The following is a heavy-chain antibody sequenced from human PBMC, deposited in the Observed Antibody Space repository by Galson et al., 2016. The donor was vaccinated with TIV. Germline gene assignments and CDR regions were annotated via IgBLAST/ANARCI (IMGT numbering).Heavy chain of an antibody. CDR2: ISHDGNSK. V-gene: IGHV3-30*09. J-gene: IGHJ5*02. CDR1: GFTFSPYA. D-gene: IGHD3-22*01. CDR3: AKDGYYSDSNSKNWFDP. Sequence: SLRLSCAASGFTFSPYAMHWVRQAPGKGLEWLAVISHDGNSKYYADSVKGRFAISRDNSKNTLYLQMNNLRVEDTAVYYCAKDGYYSDSNSKNWFDPWGQGTLVTVSS.